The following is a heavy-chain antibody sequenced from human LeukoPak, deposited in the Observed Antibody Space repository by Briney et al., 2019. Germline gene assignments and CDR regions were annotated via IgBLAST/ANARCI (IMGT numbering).Heavy chain of an antibody. Sequence: SETLSLSCTVSGGSNNSYYWSWIRQPPGKGLEWIGYTHTSGNTNYSPSLKSRVTISIDMSRNQFSLKLSSVTAADTAVYYCARKAPKKVWFDPWGQGTLVTVAS. CDR1: GGSNNSYY. CDR2: THTSGNT. J-gene: IGHJ5*02. CDR3: ARKAPKKVWFDP. V-gene: IGHV4-4*09.